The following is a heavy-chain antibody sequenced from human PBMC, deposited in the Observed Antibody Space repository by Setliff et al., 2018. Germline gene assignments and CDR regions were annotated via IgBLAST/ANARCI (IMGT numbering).Heavy chain of an antibody. CDR1: GASITNINYY. CDR3: ARLPNYVWGSPVDY. Sequence: PSETLSLTCTVSGASITNINYYWGLIRQPPGKGLEWIGSIFYSGRTFYNPSLKSRVTISVDTSKNQLPLTLSSVTAADTAVYYCARLPNYVWGSPVDYWGQGTLVTVSS. D-gene: IGHD3-16*01. J-gene: IGHJ4*02. V-gene: IGHV4-39*01. CDR2: IFYSGRT.